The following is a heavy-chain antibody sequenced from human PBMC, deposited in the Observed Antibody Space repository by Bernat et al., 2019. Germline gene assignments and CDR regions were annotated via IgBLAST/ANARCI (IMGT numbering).Heavy chain of an antibody. V-gene: IGHV3-23*04. CDR2: ISGDGTYS. J-gene: IGHJ5*02. CDR1: GFPFSRFA. D-gene: IGHD2-15*01. Sequence: EVQVVESGGGLVQPGGSLRLSCAASGFPFSRFAMNWVRQAPGKGLEWVSAISGDGTYSVYADSVRGRFTVSRDNSKSTVYLQMNSLRADDTAVYYCAKDDCISGNCQGASWGLGTLVTVSS. CDR3: AKDDCISGNCQGAS.